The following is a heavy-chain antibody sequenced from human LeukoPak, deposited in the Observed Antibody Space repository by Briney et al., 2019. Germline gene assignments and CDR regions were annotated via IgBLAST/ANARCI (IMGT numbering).Heavy chain of an antibody. J-gene: IGHJ1*01. Sequence: SETLSLTCAAYGGSFSGYYWSWIRQPPGKGLEWIGEINHSGSTNCNPSLKSRVTISVDTSKNQFSLKLSSVTAADTAVYYCARVGDSSGYYYGITEYFQHWGQGTLVTVSS. CDR2: INHSGST. CDR1: GGSFSGYY. CDR3: ARVGDSSGYYYGITEYFQH. V-gene: IGHV4-34*01. D-gene: IGHD3-22*01.